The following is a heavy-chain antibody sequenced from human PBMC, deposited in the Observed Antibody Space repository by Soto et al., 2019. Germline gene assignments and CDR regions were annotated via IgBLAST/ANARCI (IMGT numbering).Heavy chain of an antibody. CDR3: ARLLGVTGTTPKRGWFDP. Sequence: GESMKISCKGSGYSFTSYWIGWVRPMPGKGLEWMGIIYPGDSDTRYSPSFQGQVTISADKSISTAYLQWSSLKASDTAMYYCARLLGVTGTTPKRGWFDPWGQGTLVTVSS. V-gene: IGHV5-51*01. CDR1: GYSFTSYW. D-gene: IGHD1-20*01. J-gene: IGHJ5*02. CDR2: IYPGDSDT.